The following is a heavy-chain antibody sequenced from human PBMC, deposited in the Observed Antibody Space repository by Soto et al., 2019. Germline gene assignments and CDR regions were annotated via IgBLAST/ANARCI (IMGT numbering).Heavy chain of an antibody. Sequence: EVQLLESGGGLVQPGGSLRLSCAASGFTFSRYAMGWVRQAPGKGLEWVSVISGSGGNIHYADSVKGRFTISRDNSKNPLYLQKNSLRVEDTAVYNCATQDFRGTTGTTWGQGTLVTVSS. J-gene: IGHJ4*02. V-gene: IGHV3-23*01. D-gene: IGHD1-1*01. CDR2: ISGSGGNI. CDR3: ATQDFRGTTGTT. CDR1: GFTFSRYA.